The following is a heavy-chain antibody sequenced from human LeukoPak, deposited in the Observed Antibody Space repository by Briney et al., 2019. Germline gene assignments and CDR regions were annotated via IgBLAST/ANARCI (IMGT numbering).Heavy chain of an antibody. CDR1: GGSFSGYY. CDR2: INHSGST. D-gene: IGHD6-6*01. Sequence: SETLSLTCAVYGGSFSGYYWSWIRQPPGKGLEWIGEINHSGSTNYNPSLKSRVTISVDTSKNQFSLKLSSVTAADTAVYFCARDWGVGGRPGYMDVWGKGTTVTVSS. J-gene: IGHJ6*03. V-gene: IGHV4-34*01. CDR3: ARDWGVGGRPGYMDV.